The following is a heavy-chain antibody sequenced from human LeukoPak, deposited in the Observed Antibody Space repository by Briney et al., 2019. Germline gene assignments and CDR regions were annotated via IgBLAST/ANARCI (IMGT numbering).Heavy chain of an antibody. V-gene: IGHV4-59*01. CDR2: IVYTGRT. D-gene: IGHD3-10*01. J-gene: IGHJ5*02. CDR3: ARDSWWDGSKTFSDWFGP. CDR1: GGSIGSYY. Sequence: PSETPSLTYTVSGGSIGSYYWSWVRQPPEKGLEWIGNIVYTGRTNYNPSLKSRVTISIDTSKNQFSLRLNSVTAADTAAYYCARDSWWDGSKTFSDWFGPWGQGTLVTVSS.